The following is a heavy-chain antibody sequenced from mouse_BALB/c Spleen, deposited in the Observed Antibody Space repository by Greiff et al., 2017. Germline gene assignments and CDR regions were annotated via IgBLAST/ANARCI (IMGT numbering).Heavy chain of an antibody. CDR1: GFNIKDTY. Sequence: EVQLQQSGAELVKPGASVKLSCTASGFNIKDTYMHWVKQRPEQGLEWIGRIDPANGNTKYDPKFQGKATITADTSSNTAYLQLSSLTSEDTAVYYCAGGFITYAMDYWGQGTSVTVSS. CDR2: IDPANGNT. J-gene: IGHJ4*01. V-gene: IGHV14-3*02. D-gene: IGHD1-2*01. CDR3: AGGFITYAMDY.